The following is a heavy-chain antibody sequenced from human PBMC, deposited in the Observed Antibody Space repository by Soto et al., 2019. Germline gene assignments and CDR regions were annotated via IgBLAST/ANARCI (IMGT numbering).Heavy chain of an antibody. CDR2: ISYDGSIE. Sequence: QVQLVESGGGVVQPGRSLKLSCAASGFTFTSFSMQWVRQAPGKGLEWVAVISYDGSIEYYADSVKGRFTITRDKSKNTLYLQMYSLRTEDTAVYFCAREWSTSGDLDYWGQGTLVTVSS. J-gene: IGHJ4*02. D-gene: IGHD3-10*01. CDR3: AREWSTSGDLDY. CDR1: GFTFTSFS. V-gene: IGHV3-30-3*01.